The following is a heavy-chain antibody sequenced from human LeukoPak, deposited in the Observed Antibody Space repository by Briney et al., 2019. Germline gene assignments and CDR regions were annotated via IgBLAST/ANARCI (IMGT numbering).Heavy chain of an antibody. V-gene: IGHV7-4-1*02. CDR1: GYTFTSYA. CDR3: ARERDCSGGSCYVEYFQH. Sequence: ASVTVSCTASGYTFTSYAMNWVRQAPGQGLEWMGWINTNTGNPTYAQGFTGRFVLSLDTSVSTAYLQISSLKAEDTAVYYCARERDCSGGSCYVEYFQHWGQGTLVTVSS. CDR2: INTNTGNP. J-gene: IGHJ1*01. D-gene: IGHD2-15*01.